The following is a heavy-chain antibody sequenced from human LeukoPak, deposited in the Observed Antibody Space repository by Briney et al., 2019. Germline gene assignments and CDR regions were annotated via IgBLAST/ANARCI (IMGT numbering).Heavy chain of an antibody. CDR1: GASFSGYY. V-gene: IGHV4-34*01. CDR2: INHSGST. J-gene: IGHJ4*02. Sequence: SETLSLTCAVYGASFSGYYWSWIRQPPGKGLEWIGEINHSGSTNYNPSLKSRVTISVDTSKNQFSLKLSSVTAADTAVYYCARTGSYYFDYWGQGTLVTVSS. CDR3: ARTGSYYFDY. D-gene: IGHD1-26*01.